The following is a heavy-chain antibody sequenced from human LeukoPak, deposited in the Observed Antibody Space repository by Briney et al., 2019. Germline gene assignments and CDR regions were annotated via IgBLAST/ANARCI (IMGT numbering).Heavy chain of an antibody. CDR3: AKDIGPRIYSGSYYAAGFDY. Sequence: GGSLRLSCAASGFTFDDYAMHWVRQAPGKGLEWVSGISWNSGSIGYADSVKGRFTISRDNAKNSLYLQMNSLRAEDTALYYCAKDIGPRIYSGSYYAAGFDYWGQGTLVTVSS. J-gene: IGHJ4*02. CDR1: GFTFDDYA. CDR2: ISWNSGSI. D-gene: IGHD1-26*01. V-gene: IGHV3-9*01.